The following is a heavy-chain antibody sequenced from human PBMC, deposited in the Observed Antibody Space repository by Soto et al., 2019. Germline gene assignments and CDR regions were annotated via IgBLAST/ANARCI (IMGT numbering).Heavy chain of an antibody. CDR1: GGSVSSGSYY. J-gene: IGHJ5*02. CDR3: ARDTVVVTAIPGFDP. V-gene: IGHV4-61*01. D-gene: IGHD2-21*02. CDR2: IYYSGST. Sequence: SETLSLTCTVSGGSVSSGSYYWSWIRQPPGKGLEWIGYIYYSGSTNYNPSLKSRVTISVDTSKNQFSLKLSSVTAVDTAVYYCARDTVVVTAIPGFDPWGQGTLVTVSS.